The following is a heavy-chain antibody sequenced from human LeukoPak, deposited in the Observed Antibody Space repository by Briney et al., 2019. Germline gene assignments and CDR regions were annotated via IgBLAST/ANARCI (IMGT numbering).Heavy chain of an antibody. CDR3: ARGGCDTTRCYTGAFDI. CDR2: MNSDGCDT. D-gene: IGHD2-2*02. CDR1: GFTFSNYW. Sequence: GGSLRLSCAASGFTFSNYWMHWVRHAPGKGLVWVSRMNSDGCDTTYADSVKGRFSISRDNAKSTLFLQMNSLGAEDTALYYCARGGCDTTRCYTGAFDIWGQGTMVTVSS. J-gene: IGHJ3*02. V-gene: IGHV3-74*01.